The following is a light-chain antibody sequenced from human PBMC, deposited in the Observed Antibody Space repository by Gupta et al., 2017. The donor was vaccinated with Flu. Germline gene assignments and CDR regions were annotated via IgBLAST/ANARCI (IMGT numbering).Light chain of an antibody. Sequence: PATLSWSPRERATLSCRASQSVSRHLAWYHQKPGQAPRLLMYDPCTWAHGTPARFSGSGSGTEFTLTISTRETAAFAAYNCQQLYTWPRTFGHGTSLDTK. V-gene: IGKV3-11*01. J-gene: IGKJ3*01. CDR2: DPC. CDR1: QSVSRH. CDR3: QQLYTWPRT.